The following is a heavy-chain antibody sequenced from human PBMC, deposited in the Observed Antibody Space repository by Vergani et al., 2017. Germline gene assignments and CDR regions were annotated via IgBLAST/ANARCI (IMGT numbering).Heavy chain of an antibody. CDR2: INHSGST. V-gene: IGHV4-34*01. J-gene: IGHJ3*01. D-gene: IGHD3-10*01. CDR1: GGSFSGYY. CDR3: STLSTGLLWFGETGYAVDL. Sequence: QVQLQQWGAGLLKPSETLSLTCAVYGGSFSGYYWSWIRQPPGKGMEWIGEINHSGSTNYNPSLKSRVTISVDTSKNQFSLQLSSVTAADTVVYYCSTLSTGLLWFGETGYAVDLWGQGTMVTVSS.